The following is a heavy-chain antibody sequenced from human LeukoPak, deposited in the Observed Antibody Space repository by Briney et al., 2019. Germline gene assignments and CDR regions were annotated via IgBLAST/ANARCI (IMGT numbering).Heavy chain of an antibody. CDR3: AGGRIRADY. CDR2: ISSNGGST. Sequence: GGSLRLSCAASGFTFSSYAMHWVRQAPGKGLEYVSAISSNGGSTYYANSVKGRFTISRDNSKNTLYLQMGSLRAEDMAVYYCAGGRIRADYWGQGTLVTVSS. J-gene: IGHJ4*02. CDR1: GFTFSSYA. V-gene: IGHV3-64*01.